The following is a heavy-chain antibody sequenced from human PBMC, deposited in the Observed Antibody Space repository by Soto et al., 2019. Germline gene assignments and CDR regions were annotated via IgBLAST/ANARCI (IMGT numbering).Heavy chain of an antibody. Sequence: QVQLQESGPGLVKPSETLSLTCTVSGGSISSYYWSWIRQPPGKGLEWIGYIYYSGSTNYNPSLKSRVTISVDTSKNQFSRKLSSVTAADTAVYYCARDTPELWFDPWGQGTLVTVSS. CDR3: ARDTPELWFDP. CDR2: IYYSGST. CDR1: GGSISSYY. D-gene: IGHD3-10*01. J-gene: IGHJ5*02. V-gene: IGHV4-59*01.